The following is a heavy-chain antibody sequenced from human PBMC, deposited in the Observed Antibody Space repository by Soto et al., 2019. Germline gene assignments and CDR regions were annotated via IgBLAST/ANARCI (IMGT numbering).Heavy chain of an antibody. D-gene: IGHD3-3*01. CDR3: ARDRGYDAHDYYYTAREV. CDR2: IRGFSPST. V-gene: IGHV3-21*01. J-gene: IGHJ6*04. Sequence: GGSLRLSCISSGFTFRTYTMNWVRQAPGKGLEWVCGIRGFSPSTFCAESVKGRLTISRDNAKNSLYLQRNSLRAEDTAVYYCARDRGYDAHDYYYTAREVWGKGTTVTVSS. CDR1: GFTFRTYT.